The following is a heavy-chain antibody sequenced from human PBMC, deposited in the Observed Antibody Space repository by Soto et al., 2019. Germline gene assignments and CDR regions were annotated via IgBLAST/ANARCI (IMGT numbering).Heavy chain of an antibody. D-gene: IGHD3-10*01. CDR1: GGSITTYY. V-gene: IGHV4-59*01. J-gene: IGHJ4*02. CDR2: IYDSGST. CDR3: ARDRNYGGADY. Sequence: LSLTCTVSGGSITTYYWSWIRQPPGKGLEWIGYIYDSGSTKYNPSLKSRVTMSVDTSKNQFSLNLSSVTAADTAAYYCARDRNYGGADYWGQGTLVTVSS.